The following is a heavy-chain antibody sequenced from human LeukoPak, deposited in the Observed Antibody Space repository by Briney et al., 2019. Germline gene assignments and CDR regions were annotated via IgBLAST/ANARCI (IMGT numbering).Heavy chain of an antibody. J-gene: IGHJ6*03. V-gene: IGHV4-4*09. D-gene: IGHD1-26*01. Sequence: PSETLSLTCTVSGGSISSYYWSWIRQPPGKGLEWIGYIYTSGSTNYNPSLKSRVTMSVDTSKNQFSLKLSSVTAADTAVYYCARDFYIVGATYYYMDVWGKGTTVTVSS. CDR1: GGSISSYY. CDR2: IYTSGST. CDR3: ARDFYIVGATYYYMDV.